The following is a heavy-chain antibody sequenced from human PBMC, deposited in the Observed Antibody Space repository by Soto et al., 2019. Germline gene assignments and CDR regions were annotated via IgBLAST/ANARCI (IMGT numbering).Heavy chain of an antibody. CDR3: ARVDCSSTSCYPPKVGDYYYYMDV. V-gene: IGHV1-69*02. Sequence: QVQLVQSGAEVKKPGSSVKVSCKASGGTFSSYTIIWVRQAPGQGLEWMGRIIPILGIANYAQKFQGRVTITADKSTSTAYMELSSLRSEDTAVYYCARVDCSSTSCYPPKVGDYYYYMDVWGKGTTVTVSS. CDR2: IIPILGIA. D-gene: IGHD2-2*01. J-gene: IGHJ6*03. CDR1: GGTFSSYT.